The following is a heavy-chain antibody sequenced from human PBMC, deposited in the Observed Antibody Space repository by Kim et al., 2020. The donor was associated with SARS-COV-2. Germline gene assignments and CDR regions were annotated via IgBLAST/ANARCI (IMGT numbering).Heavy chain of an antibody. J-gene: IGHJ6*02. V-gene: IGHV4-31*03. CDR2: IYYSGST. Sequence: SETLSLTCTVSGGSISSGGYYWSWIRQHPGKGLEWIGYIYYSGSTYYNPSLKSRVTISVDTSKNQFSLKLSSVTAADTAVYYCARMVEAAGGYYYYGMDVWGQGTTVTVSS. CDR1: GGSISSGGYY. D-gene: IGHD6-13*01. CDR3: ARMVEAAGGYYYYGMDV.